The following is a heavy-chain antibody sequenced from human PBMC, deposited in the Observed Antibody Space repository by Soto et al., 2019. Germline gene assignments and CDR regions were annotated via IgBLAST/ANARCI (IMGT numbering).Heavy chain of an antibody. D-gene: IGHD6-19*01. V-gene: IGHV1-18*01. J-gene: IGHJ3*02. CDR1: GYNFTSYG. CDR3: ARDLYYSSGRYFDHDAFDI. Sequence: ASVKVSCKASGYNFTSYGISWVRQAPGQGLEWMGWISPHNDRTRYARRFQDRVTMTTETPTSTVYMELGSLRSDDTAVYYCARDLYYSSGRYFDHDAFDIWGQGTVVTVSS. CDR2: ISPHNDRT.